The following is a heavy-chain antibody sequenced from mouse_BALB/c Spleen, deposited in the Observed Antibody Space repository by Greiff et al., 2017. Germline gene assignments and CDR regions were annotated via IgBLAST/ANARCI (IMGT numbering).Heavy chain of an antibody. CDR3: IYGNYEGFDY. CDR2: IDPENGDT. CDR1: GFNIKDYY. V-gene: IGHV14-4*02. D-gene: IGHD2-1*01. Sequence: EVQLQQSGAELVRSGASVKLSCTASGFNIKDYYMHWVKQRPEQGLEWIGWIDPENGDTEYAPKFQGKATMTADTSSNTAYLQLSSLTSEDTAVYYCIYGNYEGFDYWGQGTTLTVSS. J-gene: IGHJ2*01.